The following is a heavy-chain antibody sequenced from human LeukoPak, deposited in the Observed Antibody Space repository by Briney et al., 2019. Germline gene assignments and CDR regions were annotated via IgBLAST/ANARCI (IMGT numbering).Heavy chain of an antibody. J-gene: IGHJ4*02. CDR3: ARGDSAATTLDY. Sequence: GSSVKVSCKASGGTLSSYDISWVRQAPGQGLEWMGGIIPIFGTANYAQKFQGRVTITADESTSTAYMELSSLRSEDTAVYYCARGDSAATTLDYWGQGTLVTVSS. V-gene: IGHV1-69*01. CDR2: IIPIFGTA. D-gene: IGHD1-14*01. CDR1: GGTLSSYD.